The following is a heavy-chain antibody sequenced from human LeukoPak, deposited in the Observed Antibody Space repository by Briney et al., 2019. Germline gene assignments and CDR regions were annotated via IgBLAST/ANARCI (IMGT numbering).Heavy chain of an antibody. CDR2: ISSSSSYI. J-gene: IGHJ4*02. V-gene: IGHV3-21*01. D-gene: IGHD6-19*01. CDR3: AREGIAVAGNDGADY. Sequence: PGGSLRLSCAASGFTFSSYAMSWVRRAPGKGLEWVSSISSSSSYIYYADSVKGRFTISRDNAKNSLYLQMNSLRAEDTAVYYCAREGIAVAGNDGADYWGQGTLVTVSS. CDR1: GFTFSSYA.